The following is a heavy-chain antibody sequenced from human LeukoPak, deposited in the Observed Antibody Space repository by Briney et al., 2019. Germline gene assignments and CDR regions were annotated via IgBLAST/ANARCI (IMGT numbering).Heavy chain of an antibody. J-gene: IGHJ4*02. CDR2: IYYSGST. D-gene: IGHD4-23*01. CDR3: ARDTGTVVDY. Sequence: ASETLSLTCTVSGGSISTYHWSWIRQPPGKGLEWIGYIYYSGSTNYNPSLKSRVTTSVDTSKNQFSLKLSSVTAADTAVYYCARDTGTVVDYWGQGTLVTVSS. V-gene: IGHV4-59*01. CDR1: GGSISTYH.